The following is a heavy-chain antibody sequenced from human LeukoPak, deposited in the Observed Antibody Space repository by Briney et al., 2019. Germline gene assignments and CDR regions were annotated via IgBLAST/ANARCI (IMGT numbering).Heavy chain of an antibody. CDR3: AKNPLHYGSGSYQT. J-gene: IGHJ5*02. V-gene: IGHV3-23*01. CDR1: GFTFSSYA. Sequence: GGSLRLSCAASGFTFSSYAMSWVRKAPGKGLEWVSAISGSGGSTYYADSVKGRFTISRDNSKNTLYLQMNSLRAEDTAVYYCAKNPLHYGSGSYQTWGQGTLVTVSS. D-gene: IGHD3-10*01. CDR2: ISGSGGST.